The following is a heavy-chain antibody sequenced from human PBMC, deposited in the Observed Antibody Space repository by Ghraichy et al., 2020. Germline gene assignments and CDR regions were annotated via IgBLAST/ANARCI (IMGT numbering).Heavy chain of an antibody. CDR1: GFSLSTSGVG. D-gene: IGHD2-15*01. CDR3: AHRRPEGYCSGGICHNYFDP. Sequence: SGPTLVKPTQTLTLTCTFSGFSLSTSGVGVGWIRQPPGMALEWLALIYWDDDKRYSPSLKSRLTITKDTSKSQVVLTMTNMDPVDTATYYCAHRRPEGYCSGGICHNYFDPWGQGTLVTVSS. CDR2: IYWDDDK. J-gene: IGHJ5*02. V-gene: IGHV2-5*02.